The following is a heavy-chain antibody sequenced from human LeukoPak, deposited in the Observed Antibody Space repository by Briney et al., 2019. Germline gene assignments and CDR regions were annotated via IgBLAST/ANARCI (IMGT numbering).Heavy chain of an antibody. V-gene: IGHV1-18*01. D-gene: IGHD1-26*01. Sequence: ASVKVSFKASGYTFTIYGISWVRQAPGQGREWMGWISAYNGNTNYAQKLQGRVTMTTDTSTSTAYMELRSLRSDDTAVYYCARESKYDGATSSLGFDYWGQGTLVTVSS. J-gene: IGHJ4*02. CDR1: GYTFTIYG. CDR2: ISAYNGNT. CDR3: ARESKYDGATSSLGFDY.